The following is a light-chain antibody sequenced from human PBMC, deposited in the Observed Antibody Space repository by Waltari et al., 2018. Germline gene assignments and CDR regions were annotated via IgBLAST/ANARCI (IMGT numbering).Light chain of an antibody. CDR3: CSYAGLGTYV. CDR1: TSDVGNYYL. CDR2: EVF. V-gene: IGLV2-23*02. Sequence: QSALTQPASVSGTPGQSITISCTGTTSDVGNYYLVSWYQHHPGKAPKLLICEVFNRPDGVSIRFACSKSGSTASLTISGLQPDDEADYYCCSYAGLGTYVFGSGTKVTVL. J-gene: IGLJ1*01.